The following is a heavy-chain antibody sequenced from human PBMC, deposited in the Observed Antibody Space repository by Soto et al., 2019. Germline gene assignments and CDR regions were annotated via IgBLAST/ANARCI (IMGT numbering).Heavy chain of an antibody. D-gene: IGHD4-17*01. V-gene: IGHV3-11*01. J-gene: IGHJ4*02. CDR3: ARDGTEYYGEYYDY. Sequence: PGGSLRLSCATSGFTFSDSYMSWIRQAPGKGLEWVSYIGTRGNTKYYADSVRGRFTISRDNAKNSLYLQMNSLRADDTAVYYCARDGTEYYGEYYDYWGQGIPVTVSS. CDR2: IGTRGNTK. CDR1: GFTFSDSY.